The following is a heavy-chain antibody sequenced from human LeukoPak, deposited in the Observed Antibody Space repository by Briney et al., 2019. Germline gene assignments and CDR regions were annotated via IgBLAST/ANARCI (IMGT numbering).Heavy chain of an antibody. CDR3: ARNYYGLDY. CDR1: GYTFTSYY. D-gene: IGHD3-10*01. CDR2: INPNSGGT. Sequence: ASVKVSCKASGYTFTSYYMHWVRQAPGQGLEWMGWINPNSGGTNYAQKSQGRVTMTTDTSTSTAYMELRSLRSDDTAVYYCARNYYGLDYWGQGTLVTVSS. V-gene: IGHV1-2*02. J-gene: IGHJ4*02.